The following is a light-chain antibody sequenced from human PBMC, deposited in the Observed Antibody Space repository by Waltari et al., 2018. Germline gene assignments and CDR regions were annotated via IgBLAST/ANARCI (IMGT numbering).Light chain of an antibody. V-gene: IGKV2-30*01. Sequence: DVVMTQSPLSLPVALGQPASISCKSSQGLVSSGGNHILNWFQQRPGQSPRRLIFRVSNRDSGVPDRFSGSGSGTDFTLKISRVEAEDVGIYYCMQGTHWPWTFGQGTKVEFK. CDR2: RVS. CDR1: QGLVSSGGNHI. CDR3: MQGTHWPWT. J-gene: IGKJ1*01.